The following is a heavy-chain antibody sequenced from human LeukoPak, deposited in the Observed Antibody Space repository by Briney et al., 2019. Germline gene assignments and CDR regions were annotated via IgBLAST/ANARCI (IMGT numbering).Heavy chain of an antibody. CDR3: ARRDSSSWYVDY. Sequence: HGESLRISCKGSGHSFTSYWIGWVRQMPGKGLEWMGIIYPGDSDTRYSPSFQGQVTISADKSISTAYLQWSSPKASDTAMYYCARRDSSSWYVDYWGQGTLVTVSS. CDR1: GHSFTSYW. D-gene: IGHD6-13*01. V-gene: IGHV5-51*01. J-gene: IGHJ4*02. CDR2: IYPGDSDT.